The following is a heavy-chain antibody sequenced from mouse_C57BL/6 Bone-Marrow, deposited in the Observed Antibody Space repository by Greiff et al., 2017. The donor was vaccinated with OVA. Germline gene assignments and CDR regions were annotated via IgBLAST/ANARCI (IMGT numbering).Heavy chain of an antibody. J-gene: IGHJ3*01. D-gene: IGHD3-3*01. Sequence: EVMLVESGGGLVKPGGSLKLSCAASGLTFSDYGMHWVRQAPEKGLEWVAYISSGSSTIYYADTVKGRFTISRDNAKNTLFLQMTSLRSEDTAMYYCARGWAWFAYWGQGTLVTVSA. V-gene: IGHV5-17*01. CDR2: ISSGSSTI. CDR1: GLTFSDYG. CDR3: ARGWAWFAY.